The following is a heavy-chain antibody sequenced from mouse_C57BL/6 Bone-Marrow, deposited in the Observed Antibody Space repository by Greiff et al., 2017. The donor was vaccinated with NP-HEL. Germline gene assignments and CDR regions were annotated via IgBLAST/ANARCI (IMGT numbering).Heavy chain of an antibody. CDR3: TRYGAHYFDY. V-gene: IGHV1-69*02. D-gene: IGHD1-1*02. Sequence: VQLQQPGAELVRPGASVKLSCKASGYTFTSYWINWVKQRPGQGLEWIGNIYPSDSYTNYNQKFKDKATLTVDKSSSTAYMQLSSPTSEDSAVYYCTRYGAHYFDYWGQGTTLTVSS. J-gene: IGHJ2*01. CDR1: GYTFTSYW. CDR2: IYPSDSYT.